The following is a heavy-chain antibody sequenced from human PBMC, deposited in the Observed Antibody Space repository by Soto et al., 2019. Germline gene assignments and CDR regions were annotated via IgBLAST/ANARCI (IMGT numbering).Heavy chain of an antibody. Sequence: PXECLRLSCATSGFTFSASAMHWVRQVSGKGLEWIARIRSKANNYATTYAPSVKGRFTISRDDSENTVYLQMNSLKTEDTAIYYCAKQIYGGNSWGQGTLVTVSS. J-gene: IGHJ4*02. CDR2: IRSKANNYAT. CDR1: GFTFSASA. D-gene: IGHD2-21*02. V-gene: IGHV3-73*01. CDR3: AKQIYGGNS.